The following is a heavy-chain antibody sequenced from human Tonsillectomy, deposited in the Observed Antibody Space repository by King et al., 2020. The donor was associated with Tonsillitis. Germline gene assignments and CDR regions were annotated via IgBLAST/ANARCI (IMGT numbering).Heavy chain of an antibody. Sequence: VQLVESGGGLVQPGGSLRLSCAASGFTFSSCAMTWVRQAPGMRLEWVSAISGSAGGTYYADSVKGRFTISRDNSKKTLYLQMNSLRAEETAVYYCAKGWVEMDAWGQGTLVTVSS. CDR3: AKGWVEMDA. CDR1: GFTFSSCA. J-gene: IGHJ4*02. V-gene: IGHV3-23*04. CDR2: ISGSAGGT. D-gene: IGHD5-24*01.